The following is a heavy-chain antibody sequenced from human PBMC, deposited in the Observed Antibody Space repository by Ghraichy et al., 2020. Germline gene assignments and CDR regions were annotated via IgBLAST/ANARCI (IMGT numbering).Heavy chain of an antibody. D-gene: IGHD2-15*01. J-gene: IGHJ4*02. CDR1: GGSITGHS. Sequence: SETPSLTCVVSGGSITGHSWTWIRQPPGKGLEWIGEINRGGATNSNPSLKARVTMSIDTSKEQFSLELRNVTAADTAVYYCARLWAYIDTCFEYWGPGTPFTVAS. CDR2: INRGGAT. V-gene: IGHV4-34*01. CDR3: ARLWAYIDTCFEY.